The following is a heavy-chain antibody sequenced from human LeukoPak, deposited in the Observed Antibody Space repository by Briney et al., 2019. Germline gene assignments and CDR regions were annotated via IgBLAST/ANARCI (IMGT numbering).Heavy chain of an antibody. CDR1: GGSISNYY. V-gene: IGHV4-59*08. D-gene: IGHD5-24*01. CDR2: IYYNGNT. CDR3: ARHCCRHGYNFDS. Sequence: PSETLSLTCTVSGGSISNYYWSWIRQPPGKGLEWIGYIYYNGNTNYNPSLKSRVTMSVDTSKNHFSLNLTSVTAADTAVYYCARHCCRHGYNFDSWGQGTLVTVSS. J-gene: IGHJ4*02.